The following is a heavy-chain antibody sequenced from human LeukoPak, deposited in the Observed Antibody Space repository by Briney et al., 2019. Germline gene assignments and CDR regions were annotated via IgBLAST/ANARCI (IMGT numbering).Heavy chain of an antibody. CDR2: IYSSGST. V-gene: IGHV4-59*08. Sequence: SETLSLTCTVSGGSISSYYWSWIRQPLGKGLEWIGYIYSSGSTNYSPSLKSRVTISVDTSTNQFSLKLYSVTAADTAVYYCARRYSGYGNAFDIWGQGTMVTVSS. J-gene: IGHJ3*02. CDR1: GGSISSYY. CDR3: ARRYSGYGNAFDI. D-gene: IGHD5-12*01.